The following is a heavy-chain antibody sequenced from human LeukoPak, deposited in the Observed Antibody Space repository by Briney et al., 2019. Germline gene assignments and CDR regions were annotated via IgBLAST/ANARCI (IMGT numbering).Heavy chain of an antibody. CDR1: GYTFTGYY. CDR2: INPNSGGT. Sequence: ASVKVSRKASGYTFTGYYMHWVRQAPGQGLEWMERINPNSGGTNYAQKFQGRVTMTRDTSISTAYMELSRLRSDDTAVYYCATSLRQWLATVPFDYWGQGTLVTVSS. J-gene: IGHJ4*02. V-gene: IGHV1-2*06. D-gene: IGHD6-19*01. CDR3: ATSLRQWLATVPFDY.